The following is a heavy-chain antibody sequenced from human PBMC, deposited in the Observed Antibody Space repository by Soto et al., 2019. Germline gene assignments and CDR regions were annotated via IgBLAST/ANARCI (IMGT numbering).Heavy chain of an antibody. D-gene: IGHD6-19*01. J-gene: IGHJ5*02. Sequence: QVKLVESGGGVVQPGRSLRLSCAASGFTFSSYGMHWVRQAPGKGLEWVAVISPDGSNKDYADSVKGRFTISRDNSKKYLQLKMNSLRVEDTALYYCAKPRSSLQWPPIDPWGHGTMVTVSS. CDR3: AKPRSSLQWPPIDP. V-gene: IGHV3-30*18. CDR1: GFTFSSYG. CDR2: ISPDGSNK.